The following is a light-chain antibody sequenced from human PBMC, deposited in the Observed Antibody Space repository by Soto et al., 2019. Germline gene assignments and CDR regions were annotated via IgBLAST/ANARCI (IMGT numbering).Light chain of an antibody. V-gene: IGLV2-11*01. CDR1: SSDV. CDR2: YVT. J-gene: IGLJ3*02. CDR3: CSSAGGFTWV. Sequence: QSVLTQPRSVSGSPGQSVTISCIGTSSDVVSWYQQHPDQAPKLIIYYVTQRPSGVPDRFSASKSGNTASLTISGLQAEDEADYYCCSSAGGFTWVFGGGTKLTVL.